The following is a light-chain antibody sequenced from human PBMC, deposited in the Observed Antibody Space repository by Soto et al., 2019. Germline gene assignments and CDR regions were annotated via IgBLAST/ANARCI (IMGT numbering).Light chain of an antibody. CDR1: QGISSS. CDR3: QQLSGNSPFT. CDR2: AAS. V-gene: IGKV1-9*01. J-gene: IGKJ3*01. Sequence: DIQLTQSPSFLSASVGDRVTITCRASQGISSSLAWYQQKPGKAPKLLISAASTLQSGVPSRFSGSGSGTDFTLTISSLQPEDFATYYCQQLSGNSPFTFGPGTKVDVK.